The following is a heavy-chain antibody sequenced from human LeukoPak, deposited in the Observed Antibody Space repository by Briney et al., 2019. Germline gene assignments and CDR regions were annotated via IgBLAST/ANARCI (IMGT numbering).Heavy chain of an antibody. V-gene: IGHV3-33*02. D-gene: IGHD3-16*02. CDR2: IWYDGSNK. CDR1: GFTFSSYG. Sequence: QPGGSLRLSCAASGFTFSSYGMHWVRQAPGKGLEWVAVIWYDGSNKHYADSAKGRFTISRDNSKNTLFLQMNNPRREDTATYFCARDYQAAFDIWGQGTMVTVSS. J-gene: IGHJ3*02. CDR3: ARDYQAAFDI.